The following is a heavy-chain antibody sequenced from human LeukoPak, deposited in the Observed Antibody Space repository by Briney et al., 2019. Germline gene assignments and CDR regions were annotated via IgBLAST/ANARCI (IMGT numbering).Heavy chain of an antibody. CDR1: GFTFDDYG. V-gene: IGHV3-20*04. CDR2: INWNGGST. Sequence: GGSLRLSCAASGFTFDDYGMSWVRQAPGKGLEWVSGINWNGGSTGYADSVKGRFTISRDNSKNTLYLQMNSLRAEDTAVYYCARDSVGYCSSTNCPWDYWGQGTLVTVSS. J-gene: IGHJ4*02. CDR3: ARDSVGYCSSTNCPWDY. D-gene: IGHD2-2*01.